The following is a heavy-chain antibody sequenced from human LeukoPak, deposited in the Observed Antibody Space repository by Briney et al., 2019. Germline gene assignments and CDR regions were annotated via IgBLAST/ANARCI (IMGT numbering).Heavy chain of an antibody. Sequence: PSETLSLTCTVSGGSISSSSYYWGWIRQPPGKGLEWLGCIYYSGSTYYTPSLKSRVTISVDTSKNHFSLKLSSVTAPDTAVYYCASPPPSGWEPGGYWGQGTLVTVSS. CDR1: GGSISSSSYY. J-gene: IGHJ4*02. V-gene: IGHV4-39*02. CDR2: IYYSGST. D-gene: IGHD6-19*01. CDR3: ASPPPSGWEPGGY.